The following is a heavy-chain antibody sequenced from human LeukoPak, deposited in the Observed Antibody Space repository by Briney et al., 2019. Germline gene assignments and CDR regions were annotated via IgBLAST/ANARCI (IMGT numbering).Heavy chain of an antibody. D-gene: IGHD3-3*01. CDR1: GFTFSTYG. J-gene: IGHJ4*02. V-gene: IGHV3-33*06. CDR2: IWYDGSNK. CDR3: AKDQFSWYYDFWSAQDY. Sequence: GGSLRLSCAASGFTFSTYGMHWVRQAPGKGLEWVAVIWYDGSNKYYADSVKGRFIISRDNSKDTLYLQMNSLRAEDTAVYYCAKDQFSWYYDFWSAQDYWGQGTLVAVSS.